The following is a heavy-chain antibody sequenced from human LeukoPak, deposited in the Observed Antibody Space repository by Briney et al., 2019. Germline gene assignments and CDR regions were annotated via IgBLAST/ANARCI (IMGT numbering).Heavy chain of an antibody. Sequence: GGSLRLSCAGSGFTFGSYAMSWVRQAPGKGLEWVSAITSSGDATYYADSVKGRFTISRDSSKNTLYLQMNSLRAEDTAVYYCARVASGWYYYYYGMDVWAKGPRSPSP. D-gene: IGHD6-19*01. CDR1: GFTFGSYA. CDR3: ARVASGWYYYYYGMDV. V-gene: IGHV3-23*01. J-gene: IGHJ6*02. CDR2: ITSSGDAT.